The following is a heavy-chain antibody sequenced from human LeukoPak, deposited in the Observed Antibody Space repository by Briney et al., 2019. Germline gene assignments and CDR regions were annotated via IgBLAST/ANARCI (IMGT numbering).Heavy chain of an antibody. D-gene: IGHD6-13*01. J-gene: IGHJ6*03. CDR1: GYTFTGYY. V-gene: IGHV1-2*02. CDR2: INPNSGET. CDR3: ARADSVPAGDYHYWYMDV. Sequence: VASVKVSCKASGYTFTGYYMHWVRQDLRQGLQWMGWINPNSGETEYAQKSQGRVTMTRDTSISTVYMELSSLGSDDTVVYYCARADSVPAGDYHYWYMDVWGKGTTVTVSS.